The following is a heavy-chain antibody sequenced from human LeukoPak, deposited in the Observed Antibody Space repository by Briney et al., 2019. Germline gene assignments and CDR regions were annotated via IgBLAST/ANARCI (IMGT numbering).Heavy chain of an antibody. CDR1: GYTFTGYY. CDR3: ARFGSVVVAATPTQRRPQH. J-gene: IGHJ1*01. Sequence: GASVKVSCKASGYTFTGYYMHWVRQAPGQGLEWMGWINPNSGGTNYAQKFQGRVTMTRDTSISTAYMELSRLRSDDTAVYYCARFGSVVVAATPTQRRPQHWGQGTLVTVSS. V-gene: IGHV1-2*02. CDR2: INPNSGGT. D-gene: IGHD2-15*01.